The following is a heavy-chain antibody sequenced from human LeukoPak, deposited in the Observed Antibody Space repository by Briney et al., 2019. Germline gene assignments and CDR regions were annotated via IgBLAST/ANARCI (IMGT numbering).Heavy chain of an antibody. CDR1: GGSFSGYY. CDR3: ASTSRGGYSYGFYYYYYMDV. D-gene: IGHD5-18*01. CDR2: INHSGST. Sequence: SETLSLTCAVYGGSFSGYYWSWIRQPPGKGLEWIGEINHSGSTNYNPSLKSRVTISVDTSKNQFSLKLSSVTAADTAVYYCASTSRGGYSYGFYYYYYMDVWGKGNTVTVSS. V-gene: IGHV4-34*01. J-gene: IGHJ6*03.